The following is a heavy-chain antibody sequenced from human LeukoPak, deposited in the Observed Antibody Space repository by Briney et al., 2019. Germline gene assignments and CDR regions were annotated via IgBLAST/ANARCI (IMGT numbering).Heavy chain of an antibody. D-gene: IGHD3-10*01. CDR1: GFSFSDYW. CDR3: AKDRVGMVRGVTFYYYYMDV. CDR2: IRYDGSNK. V-gene: IGHV3-30*02. J-gene: IGHJ6*03. Sequence: GGSLRLSCAASGFSFSDYWMSWVRQAPGKGLEWVAFIRYDGSNKYYADSVKGRFTISRDNSKNTLYLQMNSLRAEDTAVYYCAKDRVGMVRGVTFYYYYMDVWGKGTTVTISS.